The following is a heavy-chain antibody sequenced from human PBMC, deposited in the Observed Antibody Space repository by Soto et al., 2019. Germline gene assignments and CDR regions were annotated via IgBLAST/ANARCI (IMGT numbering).Heavy chain of an antibody. CDR1: GFTFSSYT. Sequence: GGSLRLSCAASGFTFSSYTMNWVRQAPGKGLQWVSYISISSSTIYYADSVKGRFTISRDNAKNSLYLKMNSLRAEDTAVYYCAREGGGYYGSGSSNPFFDLWGRGTLVTVSS. CDR2: ISISSSTI. V-gene: IGHV3-48*01. CDR3: AREGGGYYGSGSSNPFFDL. J-gene: IGHJ2*01. D-gene: IGHD3-10*01.